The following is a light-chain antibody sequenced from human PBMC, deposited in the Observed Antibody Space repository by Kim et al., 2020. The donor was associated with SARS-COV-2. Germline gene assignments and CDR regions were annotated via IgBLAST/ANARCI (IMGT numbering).Light chain of an antibody. Sequence: QGQTARNSCSGDAMPNQYAYWYQQKPGQPPVLMIYKDTERPSGIPGRFSGSSSGTTGTLIITGVQAEDEADYYCQSADSTGTYRVFGGGTQLTVL. CDR1: AMPNQY. V-gene: IGLV3-25*03. J-gene: IGLJ3*02. CDR2: KDT. CDR3: QSADSTGTYRV.